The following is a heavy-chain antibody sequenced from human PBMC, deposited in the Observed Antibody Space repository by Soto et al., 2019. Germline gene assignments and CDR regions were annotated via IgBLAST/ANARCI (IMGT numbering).Heavy chain of an antibody. J-gene: IGHJ4*02. D-gene: IGHD7-27*01. Sequence: ASVKVSCKAAAYTFTSYDINWVRQATGQDFEWMGWMNPNNGNKAYAQKFQGRDTMTRDTSKSTAFMELSSLTSEDTAVYYCARGPRNWGVDYWGQGTLVTVSS. CDR1: AYTFTSYD. V-gene: IGHV1-8*01. CDR3: ARGPRNWGVDY. CDR2: MNPNNGNK.